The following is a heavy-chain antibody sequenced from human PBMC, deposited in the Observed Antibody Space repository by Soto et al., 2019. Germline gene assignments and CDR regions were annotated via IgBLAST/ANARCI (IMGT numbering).Heavy chain of an antibody. D-gene: IGHD1-26*01. CDR2: IIPIFGTA. CDR3: ARDGGRHSGGIDY. Sequence: HVQLVQSGAEVKKPGSSVKVSCKASGGTFSSYSINWVRQAPGQGLEWMGEIIPIFGTANYAQKFQGRVTITADESTSTAYMQLSSLRSEDTAVYYCARDGGRHSGGIDYWGQGTLVTVSS. V-gene: IGHV1-69*01. CDR1: GGTFSSYS. J-gene: IGHJ4*02.